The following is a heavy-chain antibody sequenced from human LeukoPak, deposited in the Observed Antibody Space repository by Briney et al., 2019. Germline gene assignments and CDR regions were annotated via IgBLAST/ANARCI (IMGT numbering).Heavy chain of an antibody. CDR3: ARHTISYYYYMDV. Sequence: ASVKVSCKASGYTFTSYGISWVRQAPGQGLEWLGWISTYNGNTHYAQKLQGRVTMTTDTSTTTAYMELRSLRSDDTAVYYCARHTISYYYYMDVWGKGTTVTVSS. V-gene: IGHV1-18*01. CDR2: ISTYNGNT. J-gene: IGHJ6*03. CDR1: GYTFTSYG. D-gene: IGHD3-3*01.